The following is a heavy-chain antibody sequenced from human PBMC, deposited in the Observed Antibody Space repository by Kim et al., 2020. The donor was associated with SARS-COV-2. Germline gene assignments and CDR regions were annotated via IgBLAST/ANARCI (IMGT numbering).Heavy chain of an antibody. CDR2: T. V-gene: IGHV3-13*01. J-gene: IGHJ6*02. Sequence: TYYPGSVKRRFTISREKAKNSLYLKMTSLRAEDTAVYYCARASKSYGMDVWGQGTPVTVSS. CDR3: ARASKSYGMDV.